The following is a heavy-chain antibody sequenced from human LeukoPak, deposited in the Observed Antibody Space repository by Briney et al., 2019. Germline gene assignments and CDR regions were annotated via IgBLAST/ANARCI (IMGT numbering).Heavy chain of an antibody. V-gene: IGHV3-23*01. CDR3: AQTRVGATHTEY. Sequence: GGSLRLSCAASGFTFSSYGMSWVRQAPGKGLEWVSAISGSGGSTYYADSVKGRFTISRDNSKNTLYLQMNSLRAEDTAVYYCAQTRVGATHTEYWGQGTLVTVSS. J-gene: IGHJ4*02. CDR2: ISGSGGST. D-gene: IGHD1-26*01. CDR1: GFTFSSYG.